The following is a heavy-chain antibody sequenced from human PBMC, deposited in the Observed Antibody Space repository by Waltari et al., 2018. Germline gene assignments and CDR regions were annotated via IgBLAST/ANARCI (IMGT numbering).Heavy chain of an antibody. V-gene: IGHV5-51*01. CDR1: GYSFTSYW. D-gene: IGHD1-26*01. J-gene: IGHJ4*02. Sequence: EVQLVQSGAEVKKPGESLKISCKGSGYSFTSYWIGWVRQMPGKGVEWRCSIYPGDSDTRDRPYFQGEVTTAADKSISTAYGRGSSLRASDTAMYYCERQCSGSLFDVWGQGTLVTVSA. CDR3: ERQCSGSLFDV. CDR2: IYPGDSDT.